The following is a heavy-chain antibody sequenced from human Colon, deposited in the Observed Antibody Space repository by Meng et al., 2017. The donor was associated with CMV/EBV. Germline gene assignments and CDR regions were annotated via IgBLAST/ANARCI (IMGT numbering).Heavy chain of an antibody. D-gene: IGHD2/OR15-2a*01. Sequence: ASVKVSCKASGYTFTGYYMHWVRQATGQGLEWMGWMNPNSGNTGYAQKFQGRVTMTRNTSISTAYMELSSLRSEDTAVYYCARGQIGLDPWGQGTLVTVSS. V-gene: IGHV1-8*02. CDR2: MNPNSGNT. CDR3: ARGQIGLDP. CDR1: GYTFTGYY. J-gene: IGHJ5*02.